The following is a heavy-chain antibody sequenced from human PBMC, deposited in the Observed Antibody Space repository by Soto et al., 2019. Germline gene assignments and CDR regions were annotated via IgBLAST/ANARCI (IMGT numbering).Heavy chain of an antibody. D-gene: IGHD2-21*02. CDR3: VKDPVSGGSGGAWFDY. CDR2: MSGKRI. V-gene: IGHV3-23*01. Sequence: GGSLRLSCVVPGFTFSNYAMTWVRQAPGKGLEWVSLMSGKRILYADSVKGRFTISRDNSKNTLYLQLNSLRLEDTAVYYCVKDPVSGGSGGAWFDYWGQGTPVTVSS. J-gene: IGHJ4*02. CDR1: GFTFSNYA.